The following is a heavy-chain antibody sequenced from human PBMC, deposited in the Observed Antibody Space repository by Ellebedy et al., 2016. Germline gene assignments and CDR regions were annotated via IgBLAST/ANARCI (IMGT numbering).Heavy chain of an antibody. D-gene: IGHD4-23*01. CDR2: GST. J-gene: IGHJ4*02. V-gene: IGHV4-34*13. CDR3: ARGPRWGAARCFDY. Sequence: GSTDYNPSLKSRVTISVDTSKNQFSLKLSSVTAADTAVYYCARGPRWGAARCFDYWGQGTLVTVSS.